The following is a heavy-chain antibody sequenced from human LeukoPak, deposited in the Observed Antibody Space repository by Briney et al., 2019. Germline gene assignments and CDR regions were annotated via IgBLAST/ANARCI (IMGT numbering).Heavy chain of an antibody. CDR1: GYSFTSYW. D-gene: IGHD3-10*01. CDR2: IYPGDSDT. CDR3: ARHVVEYYYGSGSYYFDY. J-gene: IGHJ4*02. Sequence: GESLKISCKGSGYSFTSYWIGWVRQMPGKGLEWMGIIYPGDSDTRYSPSFRGQVTISADKSISTAYLQWSSLKASDTAMYYCARHVVEYYYGSGSYYFDYWGQGTLVTVSS. V-gene: IGHV5-51*01.